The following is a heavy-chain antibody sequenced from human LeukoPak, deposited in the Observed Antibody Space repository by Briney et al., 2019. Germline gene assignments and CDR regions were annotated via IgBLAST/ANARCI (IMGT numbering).Heavy chain of an antibody. CDR2: ISGSGGST. CDR3: AKDLSPLYYYYGMDV. CDR1: GFTFSSYA. Sequence: PGGSLRVSCAASGFTFSSYAMSWVRQAPGKGLEWVSGISGSGGSTYYADSVKGRFTISRDNSKNTLYLQMNSLSAEDTAVYYCAKDLSPLYYYYGMDVWGQGTTVTVSS. J-gene: IGHJ6*02. V-gene: IGHV3-23*01.